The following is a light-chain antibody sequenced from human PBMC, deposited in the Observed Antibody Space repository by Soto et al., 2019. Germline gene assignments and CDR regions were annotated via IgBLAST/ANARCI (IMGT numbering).Light chain of an antibody. CDR2: NNN. CDR3: PSWDDSLNARGV. J-gene: IGLJ3*02. CDR1: RSNIGNNA. V-gene: IGLV1-44*01. Sequence: QSVLTQPPSASGTPGQRVTISCSGSRSNIGNNAVSWYQQLPGTAPKLLIYNNNQRPSGVPDRFSGSQSGTSASLAISGLQSKYEADYYWPSWDDSLNARGVFGGGTKLTVL.